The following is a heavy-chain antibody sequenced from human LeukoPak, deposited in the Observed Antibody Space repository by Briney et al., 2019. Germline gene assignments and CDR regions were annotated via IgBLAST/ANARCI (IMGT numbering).Heavy chain of an antibody. CDR2: MSYSGIT. V-gene: IGHV4-39*01. CDR3: ANRGIYGYFNY. D-gene: IGHD3-10*01. Sequence: SETLSLTCSVTGGSISDSSLYWGWVRQAPGKGLDWIGSMSYSGITFYNPSLKSRVIISADTSKNQFSLRLTSVTAADTAVYYCANRGIYGYFNYWGQGTLVTVSS. J-gene: IGHJ4*02. CDR1: GGSISDSSLY.